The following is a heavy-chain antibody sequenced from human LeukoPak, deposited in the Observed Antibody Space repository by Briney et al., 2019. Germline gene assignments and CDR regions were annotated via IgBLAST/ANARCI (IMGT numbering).Heavy chain of an antibody. CDR3: ARSGGSYGWFDP. J-gene: IGHJ5*02. CDR2: IYYSGST. CDR1: GGAISSGGYY. Sequence: SQTLSLTCTVSGGAISSGGYYWTWILQPPGQGLEWIGYIYYSGSTNSNPSLKSRVTISVDTSKNQFSLKLSSVTAADTAMYYCARSGGSYGWFDPWGQGTLVTVSS. D-gene: IGHD1-26*01. V-gene: IGHV4-61*08.